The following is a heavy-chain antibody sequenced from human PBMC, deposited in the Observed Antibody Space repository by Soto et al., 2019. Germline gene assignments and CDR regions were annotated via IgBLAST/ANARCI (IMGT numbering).Heavy chain of an antibody. V-gene: IGHV4-61*01. Sequence: SETLSLTCTVSGGSVSSGSYYWSWIRQPPGKGLEWIGYIYYSGSTNYNPSLKSRVTISVDTSKNQFSLKLSSVTAADTAVYYCAISGGWHGYNWFDPWGQGTLVTVSS. CDR2: IYYSGST. CDR3: AISGGWHGYNWFDP. J-gene: IGHJ5*02. D-gene: IGHD2-15*01. CDR1: GGSVSSGSYY.